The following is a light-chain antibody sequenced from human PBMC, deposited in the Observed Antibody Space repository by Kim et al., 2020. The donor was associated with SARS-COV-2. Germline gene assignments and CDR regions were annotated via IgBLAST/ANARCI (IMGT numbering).Light chain of an antibody. J-gene: IGLJ2*01. CDR2: EVI. Sequence: QSALTQPASVSGSPGQSITISCTGTSNDVGGYDYVSWYQHHPGKAPKLMIYEVIKRPSGVPDRFSGSKSGITASLTVSGLQVEDEAEYYCSSYAGTNGVVFGGGTQLTVL. V-gene: IGLV2-8*01. CDR1: SNDVGGYDY. CDR3: SSYAGTNGVV.